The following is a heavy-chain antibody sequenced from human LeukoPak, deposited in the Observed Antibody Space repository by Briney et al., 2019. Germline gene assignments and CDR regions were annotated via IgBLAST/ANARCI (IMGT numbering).Heavy chain of an antibody. CDR2: ISGSGGST. Sequence: GGSLRLSCAASGFTFSSYAMSWVRQAPGKGLEWVSAISGSGGSTYYADSVKGRFTISRDNSKNTLYLQMDSLRAEDTAVYYCAKGLSNSHAYYFDYWGQGTLVTVSS. J-gene: IGHJ4*02. CDR3: AKGLSNSHAYYFDY. CDR1: GFTFSSYA. V-gene: IGHV3-23*01. D-gene: IGHD2-2*01.